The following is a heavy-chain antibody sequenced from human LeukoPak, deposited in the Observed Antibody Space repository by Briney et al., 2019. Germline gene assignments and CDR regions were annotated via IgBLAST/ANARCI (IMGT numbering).Heavy chain of an antibody. D-gene: IGHD5-12*01. V-gene: IGHV1-46*02. CDR2: INPSGGST. Sequence: ASVKVSCKASGYTFNNHYMYWVRQAPGQGLEWMGVINPSGGSTSYAQKFQGRVTMTRDTSTRTVYMEVNSLRSEDTAVYYCASASRDIGAFYGMDDWGQGTTVTVSS. CDR3: ASASRDIGAFYGMDD. J-gene: IGHJ6*02. CDR1: GYTFNNHY.